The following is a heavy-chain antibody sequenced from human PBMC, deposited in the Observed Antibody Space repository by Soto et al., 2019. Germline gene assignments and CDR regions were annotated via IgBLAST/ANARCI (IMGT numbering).Heavy chain of an antibody. CDR2: IKQDGSEK. V-gene: IGHV3-7*03. CDR3: ARDTKHYYDSSGTYDY. CDR1: GFTFSSYW. Sequence: GGFLRLSCAASGFTFSSYWMSWVRQAPGKGLEWVANIKQDGSEKYYVDSVKGRFTISRDNAKNSLYLQMNSLRAEDTAVYYCARDTKHYYDSSGTYDYWGQGTLVTVSS. J-gene: IGHJ4*02. D-gene: IGHD3-22*01.